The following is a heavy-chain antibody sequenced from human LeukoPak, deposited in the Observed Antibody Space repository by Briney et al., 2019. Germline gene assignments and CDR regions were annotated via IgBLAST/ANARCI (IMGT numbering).Heavy chain of an antibody. CDR3: AKGWGGSYRKLGPFDY. CDR2: ISYDGSNK. V-gene: IGHV3-30*18. Sequence: GSLRLSCAASGFTFSSYAMSWVRQAPGKGLEWVAVISYDGSNKYYADSVKGRFTISRDNSKNTLYLQMNSLRAEDTAVYYCAKGWGGSYRKLGPFDYWGQGTLVTVSS. J-gene: IGHJ4*02. D-gene: IGHD1-26*01. CDR1: GFTFSSYA.